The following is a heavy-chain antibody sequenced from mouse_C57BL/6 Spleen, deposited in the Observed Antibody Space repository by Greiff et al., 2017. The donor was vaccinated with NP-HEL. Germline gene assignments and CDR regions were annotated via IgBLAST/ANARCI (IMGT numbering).Heavy chain of an antibody. CDR3: ATGYYAMDY. D-gene: IGHD4-1*01. Sequence: DVMLVESGGGLVKPGGSLKLSCAASGFTFSDYGMHWVRQAPEKGLEWVAYISSGSSTIYYADTVKGRFTISRDNAKNTLFLQMTRLRSEDTAMYYFATGYYAMDYWGQGTSVTVSS. J-gene: IGHJ4*01. CDR1: GFTFSDYG. CDR2: ISSGSSTI. V-gene: IGHV5-17*01.